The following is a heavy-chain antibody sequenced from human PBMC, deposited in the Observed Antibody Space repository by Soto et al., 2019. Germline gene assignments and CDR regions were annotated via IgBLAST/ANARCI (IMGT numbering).Heavy chain of an antibody. CDR1: GGSFSGYQ. CDR2: INDSGNI. CDR3: ARGLILWFGELSRRGGYYYDMDV. V-gene: IGHV4-34*01. D-gene: IGHD3-10*01. Sequence: QVQLQQWGAGLLKPSETLSLTCAVYGGSFSGYQWSWIRQTPGQGLEWIGEINDSGNINYNPSLESRVSILVDTAEKRSSLRLGSVTAADTAVYYCARGLILWFGELSRRGGYYYDMDVWGKGTTVTVSS. J-gene: IGHJ6*03.